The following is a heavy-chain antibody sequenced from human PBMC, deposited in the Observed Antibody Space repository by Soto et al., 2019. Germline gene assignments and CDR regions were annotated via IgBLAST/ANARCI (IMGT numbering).Heavy chain of an antibody. D-gene: IGHD3-16*02. CDR2: IYYSGST. Sequence: SETLSLTCTVSGGSISSGGYYWSWIRQHPGKGLEWIGYIYYSGSTYYNPSLKSRVTISVDTSKNQFSLRLSSVTAADTAVYYCAREELSVPNYYYYGMDVWGQGTTVTVSS. J-gene: IGHJ6*02. CDR3: AREELSVPNYYYYGMDV. V-gene: IGHV4-31*03. CDR1: GGSISSGGYY.